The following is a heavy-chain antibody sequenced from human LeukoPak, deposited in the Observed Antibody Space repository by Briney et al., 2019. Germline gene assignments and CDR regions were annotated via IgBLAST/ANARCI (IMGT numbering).Heavy chain of an antibody. D-gene: IGHD1-20*01. Sequence: GGSLRLSCVGSGVTLSNYWMYWVRQGPEKGLVRVSRISGDGRTTDYADSGKGRFTTFRDNGKNTLYLEMNSLRAEGTAVYYCVTYNWEYEGDYWGQGTLVSVS. CDR2: ISGDGRTT. J-gene: IGHJ4*02. V-gene: IGHV3-74*01. CDR1: GVTLSNYW. CDR3: VTYNWEYEGDY.